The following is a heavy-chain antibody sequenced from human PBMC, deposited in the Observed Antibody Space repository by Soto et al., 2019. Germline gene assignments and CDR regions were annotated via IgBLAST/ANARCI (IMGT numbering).Heavy chain of an antibody. D-gene: IGHD3-10*01. J-gene: IGHJ3*02. V-gene: IGHV4-59*08. Sequence: SETLSLTCTVSGGSISSYYWSWIRQPPGKGLEWIGYIYYSGSANYNPSLKSRVTISVDPSKNQFSLKLSSVTAADTAVYYCAISRVEFGRGRDFDIWGQGTMVTV. CDR2: IYYSGSA. CDR1: GGSISSYY. CDR3: AISRVEFGRGRDFDI.